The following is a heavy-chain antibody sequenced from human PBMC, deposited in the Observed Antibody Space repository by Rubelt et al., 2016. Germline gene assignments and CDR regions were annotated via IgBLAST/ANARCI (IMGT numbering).Heavy chain of an antibody. D-gene: IGHD6-6*01. Sequence: QLQLQESGPGLVKPSETLSLTCTVSGGSISSSSYYWGWIRQPPGKGLEWIGSIFYSGVTYCNPSLKSRVTSSVDTSKNRFSLKLSSVTAADTAVYYCARDRSIAARYFDYWGQGTLVTVSS. J-gene: IGHJ4*02. CDR1: GGSISSSSYY. CDR3: ARDRSIAARYFDY. V-gene: IGHV4-39*07. CDR2: IFYSGVT.